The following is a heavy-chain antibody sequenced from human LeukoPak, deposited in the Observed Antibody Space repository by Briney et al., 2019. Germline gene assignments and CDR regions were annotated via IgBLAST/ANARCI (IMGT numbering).Heavy chain of an antibody. CDR3: AREKWDGYNFPRRFDY. CDR1: GFTFSSYW. Sequence: GGSLRLSCAASGFTFSSYWMSWVRQAPGKGLEWVANIKQDGSEKYYVDSVKGRFTISRDNAKNSLYLQMNSLRAEDTAVYYCAREKWDGYNFPRRFDYWGQGTLVTVSS. D-gene: IGHD5-24*01. CDR2: IKQDGSEK. V-gene: IGHV3-7*01. J-gene: IGHJ4*02.